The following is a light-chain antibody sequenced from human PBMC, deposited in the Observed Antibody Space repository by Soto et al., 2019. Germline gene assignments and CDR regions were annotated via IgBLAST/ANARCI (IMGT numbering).Light chain of an antibody. J-gene: IGKJ2*01. V-gene: IGKV3-20*01. CDR2: GAS. Sequence: EIVLTQSPGTLSLSPGERATLSCRASQSVSSSYLAWYQQKPGQAPRLLIYGASSMATGMPDRFSGSGSGTDFTLTISRLEPEDFAVYYCQQYGSSPETFGQGTKLEIK. CDR1: QSVSSSY. CDR3: QQYGSSPET.